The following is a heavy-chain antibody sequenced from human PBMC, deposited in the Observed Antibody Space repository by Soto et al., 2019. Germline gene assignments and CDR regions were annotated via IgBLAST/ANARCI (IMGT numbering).Heavy chain of an antibody. CDR3: ARRLGVAPVAFDI. V-gene: IGHV5-51*01. CDR1: GYSFTRYG. D-gene: IGHD3-3*01. J-gene: IGHJ3*02. CDR2: IYPGDSDT. Sequence: GESVNSSCKGSGYSFTRYGIGWVRQMPGKGLEWMGIIYPGDSDTRYSPSFQGQVTISADKSISTAYLQWSSLKASDTAMYYCARRLGVAPVAFDIWGQGTMVTVSS.